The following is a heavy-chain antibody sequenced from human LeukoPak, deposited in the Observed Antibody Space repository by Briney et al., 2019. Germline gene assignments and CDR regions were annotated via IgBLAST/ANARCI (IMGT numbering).Heavy chain of an antibody. CDR1: GFSFRSYS. J-gene: IGHJ4*02. CDR2: ITGSSSYI. Sequence: GGSLRLSCAASGFSFRSYSMDWVRQAPGKGLEWDSPITGSSSYISYADSVKGRFTISRDNAENSLFLQMNSLRPEDTAVYFCARDRLEGGETFDSWGQGTLVTVSS. V-gene: IGHV3-21*01. CDR3: ARDRLEGGETFDS. D-gene: IGHD1-1*01.